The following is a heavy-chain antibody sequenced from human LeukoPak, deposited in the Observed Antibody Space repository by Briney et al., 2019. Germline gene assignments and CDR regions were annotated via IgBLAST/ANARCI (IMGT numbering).Heavy chain of an antibody. V-gene: IGHV4-4*02. Sequence: SETLSLTCTVSLDSTTSNFWSWVRQPPGKGLEWIGEIHRSGSPNYNPSLQSRVTISIDRSRNQIALELSSVTAADTTVYYCAGEILGGFNPGAYWGQGTLVTVSS. CDR2: IHRSGSP. D-gene: IGHD3-10*01. CDR1: LDSTTSNF. J-gene: IGHJ4*02. CDR3: AGEILGGFNPGAY.